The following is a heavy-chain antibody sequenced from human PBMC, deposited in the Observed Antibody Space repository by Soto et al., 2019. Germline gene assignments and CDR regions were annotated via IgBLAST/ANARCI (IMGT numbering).Heavy chain of an antibody. V-gene: IGHV3-9*01. Sequence: EVQLVESGGGLVQPGRSLRLSCAASGFNFDDYAMHWVRHAPGTGLEWFSDISWNSGSIGNADSVKGRFNISRDNAKNSLYLQLNSLSAEDTALYYCAKDMGAAVGLDYWGQGTLVTVSS. CDR3: AKDMGAAVGLDY. D-gene: IGHD6-19*01. CDR1: GFNFDDYA. CDR2: ISWNSGSI. J-gene: IGHJ4*02.